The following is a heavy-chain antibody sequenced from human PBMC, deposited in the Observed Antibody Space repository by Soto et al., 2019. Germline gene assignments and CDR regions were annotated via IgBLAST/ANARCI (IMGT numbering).Heavy chain of an antibody. Sequence: SETLSLTCAVYGGSFSGYYWSWIRQPPGKGLEWIGEINHSGSTNYNPSLKSRVTISVDTSKNQFSLKLSSVTAADTAVYYCARGKDVDAFDIWGQGTMVPVS. V-gene: IGHV4-34*01. D-gene: IGHD2-15*01. J-gene: IGHJ3*02. CDR3: ARGKDVDAFDI. CDR2: INHSGST. CDR1: GGSFSGYY.